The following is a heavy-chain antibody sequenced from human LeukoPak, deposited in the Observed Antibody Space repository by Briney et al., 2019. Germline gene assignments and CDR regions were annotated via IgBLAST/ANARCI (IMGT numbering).Heavy chain of an antibody. J-gene: IGHJ4*02. CDR2: IYTSGST. D-gene: IGHD6-13*01. CDR3: AREEYSSSWYPPLDY. Sequence: SQTLSLTCTVSGGSISSGSYYWSWIRQPAGKGLEWIGRIYTSGSTNYNPSLKSRVTISVDTSKNQFSLKLSSVTAADTALYYCAREEYSSSWYPPLDYWGQGTLVTVSS. V-gene: IGHV4-61*02. CDR1: GGSISSGSYY.